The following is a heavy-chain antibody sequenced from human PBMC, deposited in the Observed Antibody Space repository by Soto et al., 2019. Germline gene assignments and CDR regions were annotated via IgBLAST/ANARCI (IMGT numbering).Heavy chain of an antibody. Sequence: ASVKVSCKASGYTFTGYGISWVRQAPGQGLEWMGWISAYNGNTNYAQKLQGRVTMTTDTSTSTAYMELRSLRSDDTAVYYCARTRKITYSNRGDYGMDVWGQGTTVTVSS. CDR1: GYTFTGYG. CDR3: ARTRKITYSNRGDYGMDV. D-gene: IGHD4-4*01. J-gene: IGHJ6*02. CDR2: ISAYNGNT. V-gene: IGHV1-18*01.